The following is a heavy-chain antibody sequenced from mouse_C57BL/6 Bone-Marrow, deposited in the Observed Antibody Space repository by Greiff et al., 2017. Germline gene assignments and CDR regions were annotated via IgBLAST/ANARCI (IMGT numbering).Heavy chain of an antibody. CDR2: INSDGGST. CDR3: ARHRNYYGSSYDYAMDY. CDR1: EYEFPSHD. V-gene: IGHV5-2*01. D-gene: IGHD1-1*01. J-gene: IGHJ4*01. Sequence: EVQLVESGGGLVQPGESLKLSCESNEYEFPSHDMSWVRKTPEKRLELVAAINSDGGSTYYPDTMERRFIISRDNTKKTLYLQMSSLRSEDTALYYCARHRNYYGSSYDYAMDYWGQGTSVTVSS.